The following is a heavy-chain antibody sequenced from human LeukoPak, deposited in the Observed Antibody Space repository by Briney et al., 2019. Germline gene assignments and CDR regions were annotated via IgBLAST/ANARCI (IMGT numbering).Heavy chain of an antibody. CDR2: VIPIFGTA. CDR3: ARDRPNYYYYGMDV. J-gene: IGHJ6*02. Sequence: SVKVSCKASGGTFSSYAISWVRQAPGQGLEWMGGVIPIFGTANYAQKFQGRVTITADESTSTAYMELSSLRSEDTAVYYCARDRPNYYYYGMDVWGQGTTVTVSS. V-gene: IGHV1-69*13. CDR1: GGTFSSYA.